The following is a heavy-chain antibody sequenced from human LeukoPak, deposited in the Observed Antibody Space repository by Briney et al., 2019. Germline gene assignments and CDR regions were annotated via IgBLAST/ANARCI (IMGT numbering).Heavy chain of an antibody. CDR2: IYYSGNT. CDR3: ARDHGADYSDSSGYLWN. D-gene: IGHD3-22*01. V-gene: IGHV4-39*02. CDR1: GVSISSSNSY. Sequence: SETLSLTCTVSGVSISSSNSYWGWIRQPPGKGLEWIGSIYYSGNTYYNASLKSQVSISIDTSKNQFSLRLTSVTAADTAVYYCARDHGADYSDSSGYLWNWGQGTLVTASS. J-gene: IGHJ4*02.